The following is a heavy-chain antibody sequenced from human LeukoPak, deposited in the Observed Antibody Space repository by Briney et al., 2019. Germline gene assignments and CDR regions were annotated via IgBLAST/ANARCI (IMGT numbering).Heavy chain of an antibody. V-gene: IGHV3-21*01. CDR1: GFTFSSYA. CDR3: ARDPGTGRPNYYGSGSYPGY. Sequence: GGSLRLSCAASGFTFSSYAMHWVRQAPGKGLEWVSSIGSSSSYIYYADSVKGRFTISRDNAKNSLYLQMNSLRAEDTAVYYCARDPGTGRPNYYGSGSYPGYWGQGTLVTVSS. CDR2: IGSSSSYI. J-gene: IGHJ4*02. D-gene: IGHD3-10*01.